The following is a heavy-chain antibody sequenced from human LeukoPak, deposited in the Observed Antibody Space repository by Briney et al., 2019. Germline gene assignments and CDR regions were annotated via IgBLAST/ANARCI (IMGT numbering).Heavy chain of an antibody. V-gene: IGHV4-34*01. Sequence: SETLSLTCAVYGVSLRGYYWSWIRQSPEKGLEWIGEISHEGDSIYNPSLKSRVTLSVDMSKNQFSLKLRSVTAADTAVYYCARGRNYVSDYYFDAWGKGTTVIVSS. D-gene: IGHD1-7*01. CDR2: ISHEGDS. CDR3: ARGRNYVSDYYFDA. J-gene: IGHJ6*03. CDR1: GVSLRGYY.